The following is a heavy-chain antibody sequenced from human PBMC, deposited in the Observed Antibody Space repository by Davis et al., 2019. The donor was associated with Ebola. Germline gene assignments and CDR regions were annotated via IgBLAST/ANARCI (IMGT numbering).Heavy chain of an antibody. D-gene: IGHD5-12*01. CDR2: IYYSGST. CDR3: ARHGLATWGYYYYGMDV. Sequence: MPSETLSLTCTVSGGSISSYYWSWIRQPPGKGLEWIGYIYYSGSTNYNPSLKSRVTISVDTSKNQFSLKLSSVTAADTAVYYCARHGLATWGYYYYGMDVWGQGTTVTVSS. J-gene: IGHJ6*02. V-gene: IGHV4-59*08. CDR1: GGSISSYY.